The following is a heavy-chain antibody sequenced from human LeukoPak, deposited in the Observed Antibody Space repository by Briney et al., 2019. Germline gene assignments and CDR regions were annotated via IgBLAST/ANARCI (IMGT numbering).Heavy chain of an antibody. V-gene: IGHV3-21*01. CDR3: ARDRLSGSYIDY. CDR2: ISSGGDYI. J-gene: IGHJ4*02. Sequence: GGSLRLSCAASGFTFNSYNMNWVRQAPGKGLEWVSFISSGGDYIYYADSVKGRFTISRDNAKNSMYLQMNSLRAEDSTVYYCARDRLSGSYIDYWGQGTLVTVSS. D-gene: IGHD1-26*01. CDR1: GFTFNSYN.